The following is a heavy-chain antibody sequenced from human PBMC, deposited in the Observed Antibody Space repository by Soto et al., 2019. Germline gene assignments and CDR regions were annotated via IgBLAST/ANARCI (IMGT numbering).Heavy chain of an antibody. V-gene: IGHV1-69*13. D-gene: IGHD5-12*01. CDR3: ARHVVATQRYYPYSMDV. J-gene: IGHJ6*02. Sequence: GASVKISCKGSGYSLNEFSMHWVRQAPGQGLEWMGVIIPIFVAASYAQKFQGRVTISADESTSTAYMELSSLRSEDTAVYFCARHVVATQRYYPYSMDVWGQGNTGNRSS. CDR2: IIPIFVAA. CDR1: GYSLNEFS.